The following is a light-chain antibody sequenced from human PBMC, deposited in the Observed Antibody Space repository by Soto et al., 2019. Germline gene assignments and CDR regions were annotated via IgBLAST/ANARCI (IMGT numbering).Light chain of an antibody. CDR3: HQYYDTLWT. V-gene: IGKV4-1*01. CDR2: WAS. CDR1: QSVFYSSNNKNY. J-gene: IGKJ1*01. Sequence: DIVMTQSPDSLAVSLGERATINCRSSQSVFYSSNNKNYLAWYQQKPGQPPKLLIYWASTRESGVPDRFSGSGSGTDFTLTISRLQADDVAVYYCHQYYDTLWTFGQGTKVEIK.